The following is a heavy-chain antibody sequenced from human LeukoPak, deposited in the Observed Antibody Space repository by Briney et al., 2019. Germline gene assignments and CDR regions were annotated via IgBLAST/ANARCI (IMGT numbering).Heavy chain of an antibody. V-gene: IGHV3-7*01. Sequence: GCPRLSCAASGYNLSTNWMSWVRQSPGKGLEWVANINQDGGDKNYVDFLKGRFTISRDNAKNSLYLQMNSLRVEDTAVYYCVRWATLSPWGQGTLVTVSS. CDR3: VRWATLSP. D-gene: IGHD5-12*01. CDR1: GYNLSTNW. J-gene: IGHJ5*02. CDR2: INQDGGDK.